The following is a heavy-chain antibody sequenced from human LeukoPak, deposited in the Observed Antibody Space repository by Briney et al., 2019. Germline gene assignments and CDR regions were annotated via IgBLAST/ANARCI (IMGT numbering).Heavy chain of an antibody. Sequence: GGSLRLSCVASGFTFSSYNMNWVRQAPGKGLEWVSSISTSNSYIYYADSVKGSFTISRENAKYSLYLQRTSLRAEDTAVYYCARHRTPSDYWGQGTLVTVSS. CDR3: ARHRTPSDY. CDR1: GFTFSSYN. CDR2: ISTSNSYI. D-gene: IGHD3-16*02. V-gene: IGHV3-21*01. J-gene: IGHJ4*02.